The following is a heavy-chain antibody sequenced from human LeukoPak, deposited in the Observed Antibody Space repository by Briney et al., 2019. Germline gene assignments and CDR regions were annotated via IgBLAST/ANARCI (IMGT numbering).Heavy chain of an antibody. Sequence: SETLSLTCAVYGGSLSGYYWSWIRQPPGKGLEWIGEINHSGSTNYNPSLKSRVTISVDTSKNQFSLKLSSVTAADTAVYYCARGELRFLEWLLPWSRIGGWTIWGQGTMVTVSS. J-gene: IGHJ3*02. V-gene: IGHV4-34*01. CDR3: ARGELRFLEWLLPWSRIGGWTI. D-gene: IGHD3-3*01. CDR2: INHSGST. CDR1: GGSLSGYY.